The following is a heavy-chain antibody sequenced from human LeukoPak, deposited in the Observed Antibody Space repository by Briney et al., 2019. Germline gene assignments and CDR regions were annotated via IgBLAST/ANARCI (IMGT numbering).Heavy chain of an antibody. D-gene: IGHD6-19*01. CDR1: GFTFSSYA. Sequence: PGGSLRLSCAASGFTFSSYAMSWVRQAPGKGLEWVAVISYDGSNKYYADSVKGRFTISRDNSKNTLYLQMSSLRAEDTAVYYCARADSSGWYPSYWGQGTLVTVSS. CDR3: ARADSSGWYPSY. J-gene: IGHJ4*02. CDR2: ISYDGSNK. V-gene: IGHV3-30-3*01.